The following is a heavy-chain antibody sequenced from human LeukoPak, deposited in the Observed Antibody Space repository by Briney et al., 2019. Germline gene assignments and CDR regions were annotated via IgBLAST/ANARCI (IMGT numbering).Heavy chain of an antibody. CDR3: ARVSGYCSSTNCSPFSYSYMDV. Sequence: GASLKISCQGSGYIFTSYWIGWVRQLPGKGLEWMGIIYPGDSDTRYSPSFQGQVTISADKSIRTAYLQWSSLKASDTAIYYCARVSGYCSSTNCSPFSYSYMDVWGKGTTVTVSS. CDR2: IYPGDSDT. D-gene: IGHD2-2*01. V-gene: IGHV5-51*01. CDR1: GYIFTSYW. J-gene: IGHJ6*03.